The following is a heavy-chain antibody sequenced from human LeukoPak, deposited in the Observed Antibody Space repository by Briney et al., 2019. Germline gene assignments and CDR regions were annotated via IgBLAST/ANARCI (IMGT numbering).Heavy chain of an antibody. CDR1: GFTFSSYS. CDR3: ARDFSDSGGLSRRGFNCTSTGCYADYYYGMDV. V-gene: IGHV3-21*01. D-gene: IGHD2-2*01. CDR2: ISSSSSYI. J-gene: IGHJ6*02. Sequence: GGSLRLSCAASGFTFSSYSMNWVRQAPGKGLEWVSSISSSSSYIYYADSVKGRFTISRDNAKNSLYLQMNSLRAEDTAVYYCARDFSDSGGLSRRGFNCTSTGCYADYYYGMDVWGQGTTVTVSS.